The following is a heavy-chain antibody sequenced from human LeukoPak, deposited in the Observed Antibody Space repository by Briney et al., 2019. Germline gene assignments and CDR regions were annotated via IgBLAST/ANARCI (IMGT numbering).Heavy chain of an antibody. J-gene: IGHJ2*01. Sequence: PGGSLRLSCAASGFTFSSYGMHWVRQAPAKGLEWVAVIWYDGSNKYYADSVKGRFTISRDNSKNTLYLQMNSPRAEDTAVYYCAKDPSSGWSDDFDLWGRGTLVTVSS. D-gene: IGHD6-19*01. CDR1: GFTFSSYG. CDR3: AKDPSSGWSDDFDL. CDR2: IWYDGSNK. V-gene: IGHV3-33*06.